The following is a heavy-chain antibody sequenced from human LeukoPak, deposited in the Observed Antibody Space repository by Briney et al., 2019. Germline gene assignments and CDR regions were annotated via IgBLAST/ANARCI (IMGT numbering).Heavy chain of an antibody. CDR3: ARTTGYSYGYVYYYYYMDV. Sequence: ASVKVSCKASGYTFTSYGISGVRQAPGQGLEWMGWISAYNGNTNYAQKLQGRVTMTTDTSTSTAYMELRSLRSDDTAVYYCARTTGYSYGYVYYYYYMDVWGKGTTVTVSS. J-gene: IGHJ6*03. CDR2: ISAYNGNT. D-gene: IGHD5-18*01. CDR1: GYTFTSYG. V-gene: IGHV1-18*01.